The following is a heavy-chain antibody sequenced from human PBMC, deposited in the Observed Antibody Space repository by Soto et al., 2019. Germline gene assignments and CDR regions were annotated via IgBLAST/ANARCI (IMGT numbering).Heavy chain of an antibody. J-gene: IGHJ4*02. CDR3: AKDVRGTDSRAPYSSSFDY. CDR2: ISGSGGST. CDR1: GFTFSSYA. V-gene: IGHV3-23*01. Sequence: HPGGSLRLSCASSGFTFSSYAMSWVRQAPEKGLEWVSAISGSGGSTYYADSVKGRFTISRDNSKNTLYLQMNSLRAEDTAVYYCAKDVRGTDSRAPYSSSFDYWGQGTLVTVSS. D-gene: IGHD6-6*01.